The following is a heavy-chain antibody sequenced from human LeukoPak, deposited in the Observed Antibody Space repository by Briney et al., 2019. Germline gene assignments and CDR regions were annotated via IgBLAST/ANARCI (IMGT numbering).Heavy chain of an antibody. V-gene: IGHV3-30-3*02. CDR3: AKERSFGPRDFDY. CDR2: ISYDGSNK. Sequence: PGKSLRLSCAASGFTFSGYPIHWVRQAPGKGLEWVAVISYDGSNKYYADSVKGRFTISRDNSKNTLYLQMNSLRAEDTAVYYCAKERSFGPRDFDYWGQGTLVTVSS. J-gene: IGHJ4*02. D-gene: IGHD3-10*01. CDR1: GFTFSGYP.